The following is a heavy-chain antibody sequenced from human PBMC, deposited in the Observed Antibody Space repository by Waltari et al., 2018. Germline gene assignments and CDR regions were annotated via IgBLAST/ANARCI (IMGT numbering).Heavy chain of an antibody. J-gene: IGHJ6*02. CDR1: GVTDMSCG. D-gene: IGHD3-3*02. CDR3: ARGSFLEWLGGMDV. Sequence: EVQLVEAGGGLVQPGGSLRLTCAASGVTDMSCGRRWVRQAPGKGLVWVSRINIDGSNTRYADSVKGRFTISRDNAKNTLYLQMNSLRAEDTAVYYCARGSFLEWLGGMDVWGQGTTVTVS. CDR2: INIDGSNT. V-gene: IGHV3-74*01.